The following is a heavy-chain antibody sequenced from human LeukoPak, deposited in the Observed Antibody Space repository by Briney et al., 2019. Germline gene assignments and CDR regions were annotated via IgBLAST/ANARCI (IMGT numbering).Heavy chain of an antibody. CDR2: ISGSGGST. CDR3: AFEEDNILTGQGVDY. CDR1: GFPFTGYA. Sequence: GGSLRLSCAASGFPFTGYALSGVPKAPGRGLEWVSAISGSGGSTYYADSVKGRFTISRDNSKNTLYLQMNSLRAEDTAVYYCAFEEDNILTGQGVDYWGQGTLVTVSS. D-gene: IGHD3-9*01. J-gene: IGHJ4*02. V-gene: IGHV3-23*01.